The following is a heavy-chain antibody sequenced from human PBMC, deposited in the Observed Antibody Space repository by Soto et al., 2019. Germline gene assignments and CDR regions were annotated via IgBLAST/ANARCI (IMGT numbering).Heavy chain of an antibody. V-gene: IGHV1-2*04. CDR1: GYTFTGYY. J-gene: IGHJ4*02. D-gene: IGHD4-17*01. CDR2: INPNSGGT. CDR3: ATQRDYGDYGAFDY. Sequence: ASVKVSCKASGYTFTGYYMHWVRQAPGQGLEWMGWINPNSGGTNYAQKFQGWVTMTRDTSISTAYMELSRLRSDDTAVYYCATQRDYGDYGAFDYWGQGTLVTVSS.